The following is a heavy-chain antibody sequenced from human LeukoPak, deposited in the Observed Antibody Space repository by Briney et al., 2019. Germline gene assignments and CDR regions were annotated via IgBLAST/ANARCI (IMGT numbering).Heavy chain of an antibody. CDR2: IYYSGST. D-gene: IGHD6-13*01. J-gene: IGHJ2*01. CDR1: GGSISSYY. CDR3: ARGGTLIAAAGEGQDWYFDL. V-gene: IGHV4-59*01. Sequence: SETLSLTCTVSGGSISSYYWSWIRQPPGKGLEWIGYIYYSGSTNYNPSLKSRVTKSVDTSKNQFSLKLSSVTAADTAVYYCARGGTLIAAAGEGQDWYFDLWGRGTLVTVSS.